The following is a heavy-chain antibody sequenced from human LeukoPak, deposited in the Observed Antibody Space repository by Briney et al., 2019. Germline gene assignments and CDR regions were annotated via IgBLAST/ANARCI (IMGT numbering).Heavy chain of an antibody. V-gene: IGHV3-23*01. J-gene: IGHJ4*02. CDR1: GFTFSDYV. D-gene: IGHD4-17*01. CDR3: AREFYGDYYFDY. CDR2: LSGSSDYT. Sequence: GGSLRLSCAASGFTFSDYVMSWVRQAPGKGLEWVSSLSGSSDYTYYADSVKGRFTISRDNSKNTLYLQMNSLRAEDTAVYYCAREFYGDYYFDYWGQGTLVTVSS.